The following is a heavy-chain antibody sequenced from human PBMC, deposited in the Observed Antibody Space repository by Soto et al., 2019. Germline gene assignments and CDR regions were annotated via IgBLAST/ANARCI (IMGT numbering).Heavy chain of an antibody. CDR1: GFTFSSYA. CDR3: AKVSSAYYDSSGYPEY. CDR2: ISGSGGST. Sequence: GWSLRLSCAASGFTFSSYAMSLVRQAPGKGLEWVSAISGSGGSTYYADSVKGRFTISRDNSKNTLYLQMNSLRAEDTAVYYCAKVSSAYYDSSGYPEYWGQGTLVTVSS. V-gene: IGHV3-23*01. D-gene: IGHD3-22*01. J-gene: IGHJ4*02.